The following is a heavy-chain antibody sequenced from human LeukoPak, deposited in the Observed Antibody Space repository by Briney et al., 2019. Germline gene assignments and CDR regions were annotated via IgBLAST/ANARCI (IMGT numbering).Heavy chain of an antibody. CDR2: IGGSGAGT. CDR3: ARDRYITMVRGVISGMDV. D-gene: IGHD3-10*01. J-gene: IGHJ6*02. Sequence: GGSLRLSCAASGFTFSSYAMSWVRQAPGKGLEWVSAIGGSGAGTYYADSVKGRFTISRDNSKNTLYLQMNSLRAEDTAVYYCARDRYITMVRGVISGMDVWGQGTTVTVSS. CDR1: GFTFSSYA. V-gene: IGHV3-23*01.